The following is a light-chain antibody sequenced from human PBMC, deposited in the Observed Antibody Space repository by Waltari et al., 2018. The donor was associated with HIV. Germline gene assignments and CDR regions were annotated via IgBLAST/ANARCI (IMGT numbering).Light chain of an antibody. J-gene: IGKJ4*01. V-gene: IGKV3-15*01. CDR3: QQYNDWPRLT. CDR2: AAS. CDR1: QSVSSN. Sequence: EIVMTQSPATLSVSPGARATLSCRASQSVSSNLAWYQQKPGQAPRLLIYAASTRATDIPARFSGSGSGTEFTLTISSLQSEDFAVYYCQQYNDWPRLTFGGGTKVEIK.